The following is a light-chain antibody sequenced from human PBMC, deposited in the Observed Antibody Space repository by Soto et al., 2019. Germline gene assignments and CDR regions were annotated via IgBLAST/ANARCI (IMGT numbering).Light chain of an antibody. J-gene: IGKJ1*01. V-gene: IGKV3-20*01. CDR1: QSVSSSY. CDR2: GAS. CDR3: QQYGRSPRT. Sequence: EIVLTQSPGTLSLSPGERATLSCRASQSVSSSYLAWYQQKPGQAPRLLIYGASSRATGIPDRFSGSGSGTDFTLTISRLEPEDFEVYYCQQYGRSPRTFGKGTKVDI.